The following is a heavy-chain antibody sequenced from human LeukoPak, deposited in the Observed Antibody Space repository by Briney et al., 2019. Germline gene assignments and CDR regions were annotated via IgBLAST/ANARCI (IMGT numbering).Heavy chain of an antibody. J-gene: IGHJ5*02. D-gene: IGHD5-24*01. V-gene: IGHV4-59*01. CDR1: GGSINSYC. Sequence: PSQTLSLTCTVSGGSINSYCWSWIRQPPGKGLEWIGYIYYSGSTEYNPSLKSRVTISVDTSKNQFSLKMSSVTAADTAVYYCARARDGHIDNWFDPWGQGTLVTVSS. CDR3: ARARDGHIDNWFDP. CDR2: IYYSGST.